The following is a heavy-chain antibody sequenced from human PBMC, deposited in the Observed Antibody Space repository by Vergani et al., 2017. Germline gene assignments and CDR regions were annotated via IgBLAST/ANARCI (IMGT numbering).Heavy chain of an antibody. CDR3: ARDQGLWLVRYYYYGMDV. V-gene: IGHV3-30*03. J-gene: IGHJ6*02. D-gene: IGHD6-19*01. CDR1: GFTFSSYG. Sequence: QVQLVESGGGVVQPGRSLRLSCAASGFTFSSYGMHWVRQAPGKGLEWVAVISYDGSNKYYADSVKGRFTISRDNSKNTLYLQMNSLRAEDTAVYYCARDQGLWLVRYYYYGMDVWGQGTTVTVSS. CDR2: ISYDGSNK.